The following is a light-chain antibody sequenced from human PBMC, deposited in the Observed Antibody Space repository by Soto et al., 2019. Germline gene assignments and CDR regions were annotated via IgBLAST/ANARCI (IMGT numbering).Light chain of an antibody. CDR2: DVS. CDR3: SSYAASNYHYV. V-gene: IGLV2-8*01. J-gene: IGLJ1*01. Sequence: QSVLTQPPSASGSPGQSVTIACTGTSSDVGYYNYVSWYQQPPGKAPKLLIYDVSKRPSGVPDRFSGSKSRNTASLTVSGLQAEDEGDYYCSSYAASNYHYVFGTGTKVTVL. CDR1: SSDVGYYNY.